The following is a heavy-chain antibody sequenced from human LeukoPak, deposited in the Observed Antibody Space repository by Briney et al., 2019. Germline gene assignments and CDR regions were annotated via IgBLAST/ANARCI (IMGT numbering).Heavy chain of an antibody. CDR2: IYLGDSDT. V-gene: IGHV5-51*01. J-gene: IGHJ3*02. CDR3: ARHWTVDPGALRAFDI. Sequence: GESLKISCKGSGYSFTSYWIGWVRQMPGKGLEWMGIIYLGDSDTRYSPSFQGQVTISADKSISTAYLQWSSLKASDTAMYYCARHWTVDPGALRAFDIWGQGTMDTVSS. CDR1: GYSFTSYW. D-gene: IGHD1-26*01.